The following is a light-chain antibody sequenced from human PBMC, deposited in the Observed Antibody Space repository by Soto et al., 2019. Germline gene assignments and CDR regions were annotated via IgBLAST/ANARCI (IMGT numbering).Light chain of an antibody. J-gene: IGKJ5*01. CDR2: SAS. Sequence: IQMTQSPSSVSASVGDRVTITCRASQRINIYLNWYRQKPGKAPELLIYSASNLQSGVPSRFSGSGSGTDFTLTISSLQPEDFATYYCQQSFSTPTFGQGTRLEIK. CDR1: QRINIY. V-gene: IGKV1-39*01. CDR3: QQSFSTPT.